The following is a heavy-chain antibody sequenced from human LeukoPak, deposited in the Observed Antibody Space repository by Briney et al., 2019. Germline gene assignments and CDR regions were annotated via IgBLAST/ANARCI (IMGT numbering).Heavy chain of an antibody. V-gene: IGHV4-4*07. J-gene: IGHJ4*02. CDR3: ARGRITMVRGVITHYFDY. Sequence: SETLSLTCTVSGGSISSYYWSWIRQPAGKGLEWIGRIYTSGSTNDNPSLKSRVTMSVDTSKNQFSLKLSSVTAADTAVYYCARGRITMVRGVITHYFDYWGQGTLVTVSS. CDR2: IYTSGST. CDR1: GGSISSYY. D-gene: IGHD3-10*01.